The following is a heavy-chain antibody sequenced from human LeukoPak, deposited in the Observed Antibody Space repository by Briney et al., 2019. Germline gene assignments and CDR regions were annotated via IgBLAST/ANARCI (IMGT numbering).Heavy chain of an antibody. Sequence: TSETLSLTCTVSGXSISSDYGSWIRQPPGKGLEWIGYIYYSGSSNYNPSLKSRVTISVDTSKNQFSLMLSSVSAADTAVYYCARGAWYFDIWGRGTLVTVSS. CDR1: GXSISSDY. CDR3: ARGAWYFDI. J-gene: IGHJ2*01. V-gene: IGHV4-59*01. CDR2: IYYSGSS.